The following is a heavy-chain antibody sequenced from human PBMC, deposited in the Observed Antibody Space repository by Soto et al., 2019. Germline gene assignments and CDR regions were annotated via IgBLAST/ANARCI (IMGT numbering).Heavy chain of an antibody. CDR3: ARXXXXXXSDY. J-gene: IGHJ4*02. Sequence: QVQLVQSGAEVKKPGASVKVSCKASGYTFTNNDINWVRXAXGXGLEWMGWMNPSSGNTGYAHQFQGRVTMTWQTXXXXXXXXXXXXXXXXXXXXXXARXXXXXXSDYWGQGTPVTVSS. V-gene: IGHV1-8*01. CDR1: GYTFTNND. CDR2: MNPSSGNT.